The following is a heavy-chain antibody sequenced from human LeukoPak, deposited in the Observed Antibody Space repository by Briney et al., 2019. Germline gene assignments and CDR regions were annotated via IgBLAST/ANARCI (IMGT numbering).Heavy chain of an antibody. V-gene: IGHV3-7*01. CDR1: GFTFSGYW. Sequence: GGSLRLSCAASGFTFSGYWMSWVRQAPGKGLEWVANIKQDGSEKYYVDSVKGRFTISRDNAKNSLYLQMNSLRAEDTAVYYCASVLWFGELLPLFDYWGQGTLVTVSS. CDR3: ASVLWFGELLPLFDY. D-gene: IGHD3-10*01. J-gene: IGHJ4*02. CDR2: IKQDGSEK.